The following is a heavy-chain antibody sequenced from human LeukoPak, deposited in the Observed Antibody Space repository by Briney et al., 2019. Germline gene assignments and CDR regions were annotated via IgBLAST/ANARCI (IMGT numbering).Heavy chain of an antibody. J-gene: IGHJ6*03. V-gene: IGHV1-18*01. Sequence: ASVKVSCKASGYTFTSYGISWVRQAPGQGLEWMGWISAYNGNTNYAQKLQGRVTMTTDTSTSTAYMELSSLRSEDTAVYYCATRRGPRYYYYMDVWGKGTTVTVSS. CDR1: GYTFTSYG. CDR3: ATRRGPRYYYYMDV. CDR2: ISAYNGNT. D-gene: IGHD1-7*01.